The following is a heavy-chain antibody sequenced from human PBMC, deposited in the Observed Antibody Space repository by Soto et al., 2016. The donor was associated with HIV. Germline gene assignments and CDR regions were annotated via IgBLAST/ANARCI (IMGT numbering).Heavy chain of an antibody. V-gene: IGHV1-58*02. Sequence: QLVQSGPEVKKPGTSVKVSCKASGFTFTSSAMQWVRQARGQRLEWIGWIVVGSGNTNYAQKFQERVTITRDMSTSTAYMELSSLRSEDTAVYYCAAGSRGKSYDYVWGSPQVDVWGKGTTVTSPQ. CDR3: AAGSRGKSYDYVWGSPQVDV. CDR1: GFTFTSSA. CDR2: IVVGSGNT. D-gene: IGHD3-16*01. J-gene: IGHJ6*04.